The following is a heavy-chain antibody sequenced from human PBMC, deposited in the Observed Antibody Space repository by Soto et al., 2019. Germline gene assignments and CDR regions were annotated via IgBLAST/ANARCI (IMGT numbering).Heavy chain of an antibody. CDR3: ARGGRQWLVTSDFNY. CDR2: VSHDGRNT. V-gene: IGHV3-30*03. Sequence: TGGSLTLSCAASGFTFSSYAMHWVRQAPGKGLEWVAVVSHDGRNTHYADPVKGRFTISRDSSKNTVSLEMTSLRAEDTAVYYYARGGRQWLVTSDFNYWGQGALVTVSS. CDR1: GFTFSSYA. J-gene: IGHJ4*02. D-gene: IGHD6-19*01.